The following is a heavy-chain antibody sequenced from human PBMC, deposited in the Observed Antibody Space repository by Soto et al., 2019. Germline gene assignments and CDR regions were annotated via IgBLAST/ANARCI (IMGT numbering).Heavy chain of an antibody. CDR2: IYPRDSDT. D-gene: IGHD2-2*01. V-gene: IGHV5-51*01. CDR1: GYSFTTYW. CDR3: ARHYGQHDAFDI. Sequence: VESLKISCNGSGYSFTTYWIGWVRQMPGKGLEWMGIIYPRDSDTKYSPSFQGLVTISADKSITTAYLQWNSLRASDTAMYYCARHYGQHDAFDIWGQGTMVTVSS. J-gene: IGHJ3*02.